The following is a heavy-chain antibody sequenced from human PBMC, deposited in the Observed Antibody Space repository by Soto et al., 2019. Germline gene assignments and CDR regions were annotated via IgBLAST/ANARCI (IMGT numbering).Heavy chain of an antibody. CDR1: GFTFSSYA. V-gene: IGHV3-23*01. Sequence: GGSLRLSCAASGFTFSSYAMSWVRQAPGRGLEWVSAISGSGGSTYYADSVKGRFTISRDNSKNTLYLQMNSLRAEDTAVYYCAKGRRRGVDTEDYWGQGTLVTVSS. J-gene: IGHJ4*02. D-gene: IGHD5-18*01. CDR2: ISGSGGST. CDR3: AKGRRRGVDTEDY.